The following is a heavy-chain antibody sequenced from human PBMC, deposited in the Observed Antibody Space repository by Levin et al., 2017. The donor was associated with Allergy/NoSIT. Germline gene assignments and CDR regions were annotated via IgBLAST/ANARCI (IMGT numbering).Heavy chain of an antibody. CDR1: GFTFSSYW. J-gene: IGHJ4*02. CDR2: IKYDGSEK. D-gene: IGHD6-6*01. Sequence: EASVKVSCAASGFTFSSYWMSWVRQAPGRGLEWVANIKYDGSEKYYVDSVKGRFTISRDNAKNSLYLQMNSLRAEDAAVYYCARDPTYSGSIWGQGTLVTVSS. CDR3: ARDPTYSGSI. V-gene: IGHV3-7*01.